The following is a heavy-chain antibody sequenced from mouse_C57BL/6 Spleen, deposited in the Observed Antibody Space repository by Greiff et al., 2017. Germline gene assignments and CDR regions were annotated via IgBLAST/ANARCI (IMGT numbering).Heavy chain of an antibody. CDR3: ARRGYGNYFYYAMDY. V-gene: IGHV1-52*01. J-gene: IGHJ4*01. Sequence: QVQLKQPGAELVRPGSSVKLSCKASGYTFTSYWMHWVKQRPIQGLEWIGNIDPSDSETHYNQKFKDKATLTVDKSSSTAYMQLSSLTSEDSAVYYCARRGYGNYFYYAMDYWGQGTSVTVSS. CDR2: IDPSDSET. D-gene: IGHD2-1*01. CDR1: GYTFTSYW.